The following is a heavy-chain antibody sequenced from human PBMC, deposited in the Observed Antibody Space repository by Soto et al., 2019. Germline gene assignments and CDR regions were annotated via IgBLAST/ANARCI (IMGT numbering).Heavy chain of an antibody. CDR1: GFTFSSYA. CDR2: ISGSGIST. V-gene: IGHV3-23*01. D-gene: IGHD6-13*01. Sequence: GGSLRLSCAASGFTFSSYAMSWVRQAPGKGLEWVSAISGSGISTYFADSVKGRFTISRDNSKNTLYLQMNSLRAEDTAVYYCAKEGEHSSSWANFDYWGQGTLVTVSS. CDR3: AKEGEHSSSWANFDY. J-gene: IGHJ4*02.